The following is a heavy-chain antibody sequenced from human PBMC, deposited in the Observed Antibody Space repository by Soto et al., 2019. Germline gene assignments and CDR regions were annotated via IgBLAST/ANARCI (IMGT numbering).Heavy chain of an antibody. J-gene: IGHJ6*02. CDR3: ARDLRGSGSYLRGVCYYYYGMDV. CDR1: GFTFSSYA. V-gene: IGHV3-30-3*01. CDR2: ISYDGSNK. D-gene: IGHD1-26*01. Sequence: QVQLVESGGGVVQPGRSLRLSCAASGFTFSSYAMHWVRQAPGKGLEWVAVISYDGSNKYYADSVKGRFTISRDNSKNTLYLQMNSLRAEDTAVYYCARDLRGSGSYLRGVCYYYYGMDVWGQGTTVTVSS.